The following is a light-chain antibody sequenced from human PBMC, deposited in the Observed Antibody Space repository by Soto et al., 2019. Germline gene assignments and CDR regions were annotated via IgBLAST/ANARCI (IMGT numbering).Light chain of an antibody. Sequence: QSALAQPASVSGSPGQSITISCTGTSSVVGGYTYVSWYQLHPGKAPKLIIYEVSHRPSGASNHFSGYKSGNTASLTISGLQAEDEADYYCSSYTSTSTPCVFGTGTKV. V-gene: IGLV2-14*01. CDR2: EVS. J-gene: IGLJ1*01. CDR3: SSYTSTSTPCV. CDR1: SSVVGGYTY.